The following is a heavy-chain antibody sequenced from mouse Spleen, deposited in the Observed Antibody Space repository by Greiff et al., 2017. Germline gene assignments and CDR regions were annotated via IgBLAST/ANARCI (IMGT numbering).Heavy chain of an antibody. CDR3: ARLNTYYGDAMDY. Sequence: EVQLVESGGGLVKLGGSLKLSCAASGFTFSSYYMSWVRQTPEKRLELVAAINSNGGSTYYPDTVKGRFTISRDNAKNTLYLQMSSLKSEDTALYYCARLNTYYGDAMDYWGQGTSVTVSS. CDR2: INSNGGST. D-gene: IGHD1-1*01. V-gene: IGHV5-6-2*01. CDR1: GFTFSSYY. J-gene: IGHJ4*01.